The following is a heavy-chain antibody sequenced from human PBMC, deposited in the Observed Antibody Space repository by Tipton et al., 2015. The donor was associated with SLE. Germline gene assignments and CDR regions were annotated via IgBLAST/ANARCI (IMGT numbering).Heavy chain of an antibody. D-gene: IGHD1-26*01. Sequence: TLSLTCTVSGGSISSYYWSWIRQPPGKGLEWIGYIYYRGRANYNPSLKSRVTISVATSKNQFSLKLSSVTAADTAVYYCAREVVGADDAFDIWGQGTMVAVSS. V-gene: IGHV4-59*01. J-gene: IGHJ3*02. CDR3: AREVVGADDAFDI. CDR1: GGSISSYY. CDR2: IYYRGRA.